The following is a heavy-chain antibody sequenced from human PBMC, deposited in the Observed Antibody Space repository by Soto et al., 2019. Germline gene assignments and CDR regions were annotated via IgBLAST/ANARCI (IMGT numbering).Heavy chain of an antibody. CDR1: GFTFSSYA. V-gene: IGHV3-21*01. J-gene: IGHJ4*02. CDR3: ARDSSGWSRDY. CDR2: ISIDSDI. D-gene: IGHD6-19*01. Sequence: GGSLRLSCAASGFTFSSYAMSWVRQAPGKGLEWVSAISIDSDIYYADSVKGRFTISRDNAKNSLYLQMSSLRAEDTAVYYCARDSSGWSRDYWGQGTLVTVSS.